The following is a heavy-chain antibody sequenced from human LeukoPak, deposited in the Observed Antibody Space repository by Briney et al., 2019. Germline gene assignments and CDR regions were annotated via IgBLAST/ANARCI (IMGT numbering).Heavy chain of an antibody. Sequence: ASVRVSCKAPGYKFTGFYIHGVRQAPGQGREWMGWINPNSGGTKYAQKFQGRVTMTRDTSISTADIELTRLTSDDTAVYFCARGQTQTGEPGRWYFDLWGRGTLVTVSS. CDR3: ARGQTQTGEPGRWYFDL. J-gene: IGHJ2*01. D-gene: IGHD7-27*01. CDR2: INPNSGGT. V-gene: IGHV1-2*02. CDR1: GYKFTGFY.